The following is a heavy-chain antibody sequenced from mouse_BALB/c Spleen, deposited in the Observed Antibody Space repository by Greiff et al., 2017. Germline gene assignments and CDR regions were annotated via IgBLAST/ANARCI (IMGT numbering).Heavy chain of an antibody. CDR2: IWGDGST. Sequence: VQLQQSGPGLVAPSQSLSITCTVSGFSLTGYGVNWVRQPPGKGLEWLGMIWGDGSTDYNSALKSRLSISKDNSKSQVFLKMNSLQTDDTARYYCARDRAYYGSSYGAMDYWGQGTSVTVSS. CDR3: ARDRAYYGSSYGAMDY. V-gene: IGHV2-6-7*01. J-gene: IGHJ4*01. CDR1: GFSLTGYG. D-gene: IGHD1-1*01.